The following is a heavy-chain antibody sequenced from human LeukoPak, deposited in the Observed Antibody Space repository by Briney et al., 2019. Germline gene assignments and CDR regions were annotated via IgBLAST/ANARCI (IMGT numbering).Heavy chain of an antibody. J-gene: IGHJ5*02. CDR3: ARGLPGYSNTWNDH. D-gene: IGHD6-13*01. V-gene: IGHV3-74*01. CDR1: GVTFSNVW. Sequence: GGSLRLSCAASGVTFSNVWMSWVRQTPGKGLECVSTIRDSDGRTYYADSVKGRFTISRDNAKNTLYLQMNSLGVEDTANYCARGLPGYSNTWNDHWGQGTLVTVSS. CDR2: IRDSDGRT.